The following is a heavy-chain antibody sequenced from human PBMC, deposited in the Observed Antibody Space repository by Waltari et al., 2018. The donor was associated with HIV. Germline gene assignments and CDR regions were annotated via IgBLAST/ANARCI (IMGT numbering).Heavy chain of an antibody. CDR2: IKYDGTER. D-gene: IGHD2-2*01. CDR1: GFTFTSNW. J-gene: IGHJ4*02. Sequence: EEQLVESGGGLVQPGESLRLSCVASGFTFTSNWMIWFCKAPGKGLEWVASIKYDGTERKYADAGKGRFTISRDNAKTSRFLEMHNLRVEDTGIYSCATSSSADAHWGQGTLVTVSS. V-gene: IGHV3-7*03. CDR3: ATSSSADAH.